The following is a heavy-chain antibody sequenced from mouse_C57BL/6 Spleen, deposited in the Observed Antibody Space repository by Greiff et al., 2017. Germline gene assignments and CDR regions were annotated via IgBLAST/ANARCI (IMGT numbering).Heavy chain of an antibody. CDR2: INPNYGTT. J-gene: IGHJ4*01. CDR3: TVGAGAMDY. CDR1: GYSFTDYN. V-gene: IGHV1-39*01. Sequence: EVQLQQSGPELVKPGPSVKISCKVSGYSFTDYNMNWLKQSNGKSLQWIGVINPNYGTTSYNQKFKGKATLTVDQSSSTAYMQLNSLTSEDAAVYYCTVGAGAMDYWGQGTSVTVSS.